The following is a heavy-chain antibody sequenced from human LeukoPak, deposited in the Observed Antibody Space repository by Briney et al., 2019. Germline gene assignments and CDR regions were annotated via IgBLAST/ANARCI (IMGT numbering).Heavy chain of an antibody. CDR2: IYYSGST. Sequence: SQTLSLTCTVSGGSISSGDYYWSWIRQPPGKGLEWIGYIYYSGSTYYNPSLKSRVTISVDTSKNQFSLKLSSVTAADTAVYYCAREGYCDSSGYFQRHDAFDIWGQGTMVTVSS. V-gene: IGHV4-30-4*01. D-gene: IGHD3-22*01. CDR3: AREGYCDSSGYFQRHDAFDI. CDR1: GGSISSGDYY. J-gene: IGHJ3*02.